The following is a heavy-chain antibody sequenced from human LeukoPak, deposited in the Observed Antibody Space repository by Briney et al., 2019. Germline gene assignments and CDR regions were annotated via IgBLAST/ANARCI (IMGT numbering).Heavy chain of an antibody. CDR1: GGSFSGYY. D-gene: IGHD1-26*01. CDR2: INHSGST. Sequence: SETLSLTCAVYGGSFSGYYWSWIRRPPWKGLEWIGGINHSGSTNYNPSLKSRVTISVDTSKNQFSLKLSSVTAADTAVYYCARGLVGGPYYYYYYGMDVWGQGTTVTVSS. V-gene: IGHV4-34*01. J-gene: IGHJ6*02. CDR3: ARGLVGGPYYYYYYGMDV.